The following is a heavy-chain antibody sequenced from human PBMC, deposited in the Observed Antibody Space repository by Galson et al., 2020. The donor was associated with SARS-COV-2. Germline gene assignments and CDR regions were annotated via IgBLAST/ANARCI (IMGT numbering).Heavy chain of an antibody. Sequence: SETLSLTCTVSGGSISSSDRYWGWIRQPPGQGLEWIASIHYSGGRTYYNLSLKSRVTIFVHTSTNQFSLGLNSVTAADTAVYYCARDSPHGMGGYRPYDIWGRGTMVTVSS. V-gene: IGHV4-39*07. D-gene: IGHD3-22*01. J-gene: IGHJ3*02. CDR3: ARDSPHGMGGYRPYDI. CDR2: IHYSGGRT. CDR1: GGSISSSDRY.